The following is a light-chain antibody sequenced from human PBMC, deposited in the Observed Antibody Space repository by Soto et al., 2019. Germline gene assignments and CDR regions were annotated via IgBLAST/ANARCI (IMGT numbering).Light chain of an antibody. Sequence: DIQMTQSPSSVSASVGDRVTITCRASQGISRWLAWYQQKPGKAPKFLIYATASFQSGVPSRFRCSGSKTDFTLTISSLRPEDFSTYYCRQSKSLPTTLGKGTRLEIK. CDR3: RQSKSLPTT. CDR1: QGISRW. V-gene: IGKV1-12*01. CDR2: ATA. J-gene: IGKJ5*01.